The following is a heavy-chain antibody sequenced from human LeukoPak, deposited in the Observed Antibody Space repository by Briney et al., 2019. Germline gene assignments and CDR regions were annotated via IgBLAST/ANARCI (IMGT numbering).Heavy chain of an antibody. J-gene: IGHJ5*02. CDR1: GFSFSDYW. D-gene: IGHD3-16*01. CDR3: TAHDWFDP. Sequence: PGGSLRLSCATSGFSFSDYWMNWVRQAPGKGLEWIGHIKSKTDGGTTDYAAPVKGRFTISRDDSKNTLYLQMNSLKTEDTAVYYCTAHDWFDPWGRGTLVTVSS. V-gene: IGHV3-15*01. CDR2: IKSKTDGGTT.